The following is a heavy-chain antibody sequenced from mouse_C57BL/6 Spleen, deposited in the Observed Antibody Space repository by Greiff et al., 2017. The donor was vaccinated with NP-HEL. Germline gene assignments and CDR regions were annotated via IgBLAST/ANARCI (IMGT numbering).Heavy chain of an antibody. J-gene: IGHJ4*01. CDR3: ASLDGYYYAMDY. CDR2: INYDGSST. D-gene: IGHD2-3*01. V-gene: IGHV5-16*01. Sequence: EVNVVESEGGLVQPGSSMKLSCTASGFTFSDYYMAWVRQVPEKGLEWVANINYDGSSTYYLDSLKSRFIISRDNAKNILYLQMSSLKSEDTATYYCASLDGYYYAMDYWGQGTSVTVSS. CDR1: GFTFSDYY.